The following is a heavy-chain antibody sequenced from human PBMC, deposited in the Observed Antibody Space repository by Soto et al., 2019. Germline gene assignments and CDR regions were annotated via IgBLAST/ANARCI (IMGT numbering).Heavy chain of an antibody. CDR2: IYYSGST. J-gene: IGHJ4*02. Sequence: SETLSLTCTVSGGSISSYYWSWIRQPPGKGLEWIGYIYYSGSTNYNPSLKSRVTISVDTSKNQFSLKLSSVTAADTAVYYFARHPTELRAGTAFDYWGQGTLVTVSS. D-gene: IGHD6-19*01. CDR3: ARHPTELRAGTAFDY. CDR1: GGSISSYY. V-gene: IGHV4-59*08.